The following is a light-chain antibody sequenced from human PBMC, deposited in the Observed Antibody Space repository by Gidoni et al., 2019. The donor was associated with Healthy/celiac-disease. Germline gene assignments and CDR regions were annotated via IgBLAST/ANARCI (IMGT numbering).Light chain of an antibody. Sequence: DIQMTQSPSSLSASVGDRVTITCRASQSISSYLNWYQQKPGKAPKLVIYTASSLQSGVPSRFSGSGSGTDFTLTISSLQPEDFATYYCQQSYNTPFTFGQGTKLEIK. V-gene: IGKV1-39*01. CDR3: QQSYNTPFT. CDR1: QSISSY. J-gene: IGKJ2*01. CDR2: TAS.